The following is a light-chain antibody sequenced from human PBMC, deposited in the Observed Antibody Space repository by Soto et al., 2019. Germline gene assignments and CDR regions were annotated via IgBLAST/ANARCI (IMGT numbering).Light chain of an antibody. J-gene: IGKJ3*01. CDR3: QQYGSSPRGFT. V-gene: IGKV3-20*01. CDR1: QSVSSSY. CDR2: HAS. Sequence: EIVLTQSPGTLYLSPGERATLSCRASQSVSSSYLAWYQQKPGQAPRLLIYHASSRATGIPDRFSGSGSGTDFTLTISRLEPEDFAVYYCQQYGSSPRGFTFGPGTKVDIK.